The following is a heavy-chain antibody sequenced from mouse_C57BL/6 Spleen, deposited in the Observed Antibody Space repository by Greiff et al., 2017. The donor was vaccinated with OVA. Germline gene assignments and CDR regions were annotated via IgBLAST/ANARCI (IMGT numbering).Heavy chain of an antibody. CDR2: IDPSDSET. V-gene: IGHV1-52*01. Sequence: QVQLQQPGAELVRPGSSVKLSCKASGYTFTSYWMHWVKQRPIQGLEWIGNIDPSDSETHYNQKFKDKATLTVDKSSSTAYMQRSSLTSEDSAGYYCARGHYYGSSHWYFDVWGTGTTVTVSS. CDR1: GYTFTSYW. CDR3: ARGHYYGSSHWYFDV. J-gene: IGHJ1*03. D-gene: IGHD1-1*01.